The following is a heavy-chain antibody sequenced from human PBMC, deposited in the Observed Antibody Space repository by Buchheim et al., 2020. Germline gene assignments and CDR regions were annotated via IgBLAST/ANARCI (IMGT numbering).Heavy chain of an antibody. J-gene: IGHJ6*02. V-gene: IGHV1-2*06. D-gene: IGHD6-13*01. CDR2: INPNSGGT. CDR1: GYTFTGYY. Sequence: QVQLVQSGAEVKKPGASVKVSCKASGYTFTGYYMHWVRQAPGQGLEWMGRINPNSGGTNYAQKFQGRVTMTRDTSISTAYMELSSLRSEDTAVYYCARCPAAAGPYYYYGMDVWGQGTT. CDR3: ARCPAAAGPYYYYGMDV.